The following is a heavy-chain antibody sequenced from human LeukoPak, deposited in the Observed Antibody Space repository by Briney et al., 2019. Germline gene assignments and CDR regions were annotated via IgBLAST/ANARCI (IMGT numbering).Heavy chain of an antibody. V-gene: IGHV3-13*01. Sequence: GGSLRLSCAASGFTLSNYDMHWVRHGTGEGLEWVSDIDIAGDTYYPGSVRGRFTISRENAENSLYLQMNSLRAGDTGVYYCARSTVTSGPYWYFDLWGRGTLVTVS. CDR3: ARSTVTSGPYWYFDL. CDR2: IDIAGDT. CDR1: GFTLSNYD. D-gene: IGHD4-17*01. J-gene: IGHJ2*01.